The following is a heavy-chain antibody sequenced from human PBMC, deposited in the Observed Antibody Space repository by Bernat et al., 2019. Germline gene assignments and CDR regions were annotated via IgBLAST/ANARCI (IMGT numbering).Heavy chain of an antibody. Sequence: EVQLVESGGGLVQPGGSLRLSCAASGFSFRSYSMNWVRQAPGKGLEWISYISSSSSPLYYADSVKGRFTISRDNAKNSLYLQVNSLGGEDTAVYYCTRDDGRVRGVIGLDYWGQGALVTVSS. V-gene: IGHV3-48*01. CDR2: ISSSSSPL. CDR3: TRDDGRVRGVIGLDY. D-gene: IGHD3-10*01. J-gene: IGHJ4*02. CDR1: GFSFRSYS.